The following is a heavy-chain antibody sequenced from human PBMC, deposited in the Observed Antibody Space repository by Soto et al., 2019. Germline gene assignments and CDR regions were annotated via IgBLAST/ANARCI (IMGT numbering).Heavy chain of an antibody. V-gene: IGHV3-48*03. J-gene: IGHJ3*02. CDR3: ARASSYAFDI. CDR2: ISSSGSTI. CDR1: GFTFSSYE. Sequence: EVQLVESGGGLVQPGGSLRLSCAASGFTFSSYEMNWVRQAPGKGLEWVSYISSSGSTIYYADSVKGRFTISRDNAKNSLYLQMNSLSAEDTAVYYCARASSYAFDIWGQGTMVTVSS.